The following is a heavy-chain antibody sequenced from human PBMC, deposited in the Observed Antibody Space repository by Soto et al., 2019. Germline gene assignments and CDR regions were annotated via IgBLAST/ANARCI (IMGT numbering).Heavy chain of an antibody. CDR2: IIPILGIA. J-gene: IGHJ4*02. CDR1: GGTFSSYT. V-gene: IGHV1-69*04. D-gene: IGHD2-15*01. CDR3: ARDIALSGFDY. Sequence: ASVKVSCKASGGTFSSYTISWVRQAPGQGLEWMGRIIPILGIANYAQKFQGRVTITADKSTSTAYMELSSLRSEDTAVYYCARDIALSGFDYWGQGTLVTVSS.